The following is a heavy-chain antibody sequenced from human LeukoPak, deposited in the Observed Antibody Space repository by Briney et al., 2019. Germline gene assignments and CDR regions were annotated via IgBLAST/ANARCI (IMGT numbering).Heavy chain of an antibody. Sequence: SETLSLTCAVYGGSFSGYYWSWIRQPPGEGLEWIGEINHSGSTNYNPSLKSRVTISVDTSKNQFSLKLSSVTAADTAVYYCARGGVGYSSSWYARFDPWGQGTLVTVSS. V-gene: IGHV4-34*01. J-gene: IGHJ5*02. CDR3: ARGGVGYSSSWYARFDP. CDR1: GGSFSGYY. CDR2: INHSGST. D-gene: IGHD6-13*01.